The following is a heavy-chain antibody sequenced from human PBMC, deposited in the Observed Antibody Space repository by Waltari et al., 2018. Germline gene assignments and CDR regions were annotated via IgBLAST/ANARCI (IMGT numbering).Heavy chain of an antibody. Sequence: EVQLVESGGGLVQPGGSLRLSCAASGFTFSSYSMNWVRQAPGKGLEWVSHISSSSSTIYYADSVKGRFTISRDNAKNSLYLQMNSLRAEDTAVYYCARGGSSYYFDYWGQGTLVTVSS. V-gene: IGHV3-48*01. CDR2: ISSSSSTI. D-gene: IGHD6-19*01. CDR1: GFTFSSYS. CDR3: ARGGSSYYFDY. J-gene: IGHJ4*02.